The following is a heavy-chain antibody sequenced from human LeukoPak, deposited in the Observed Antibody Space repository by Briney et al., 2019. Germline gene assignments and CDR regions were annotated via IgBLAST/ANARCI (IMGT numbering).Heavy chain of an antibody. J-gene: IGHJ4*02. CDR1: GYTFTSYD. CDR3: ARAGDIVVVPAATHFDY. V-gene: IGHV1-8*01. D-gene: IGHD2-2*01. Sequence: ASVKVSCKASGYTFTSYDINWVRQATGQGLEWMGWMNPNSGNTGYAQKFQGRVTITADESTSTAYMELSSLRSEDTAVYYCARAGDIVVVPAATHFDYWGQGTLVTVSS. CDR2: MNPNSGNT.